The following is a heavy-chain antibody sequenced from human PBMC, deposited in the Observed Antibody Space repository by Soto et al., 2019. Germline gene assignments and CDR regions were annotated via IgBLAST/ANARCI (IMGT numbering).Heavy chain of an antibody. D-gene: IGHD4-17*01. V-gene: IGHV3-48*04. Sequence: EVQLVESGGGLVQPGGSLGLSCAVSGFTFSGYSFNWVRQAPGRGLEWVSFIGSTGSVTHYADSVMGRFTISRDNARNSLYLQMDSLRADDTAVYRCARDRPTSGPAYGLDIWGQGTVVTVSS. J-gene: IGHJ3*02. CDR3: ARDRPTSGPAYGLDI. CDR2: IGSTGSVT. CDR1: GFTFSGYS.